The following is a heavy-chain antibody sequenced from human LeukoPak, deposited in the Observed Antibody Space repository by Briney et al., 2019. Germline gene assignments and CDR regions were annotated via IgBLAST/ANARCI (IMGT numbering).Heavy chain of an antibody. CDR3: ARGKRGAPSLYNWFDP. Sequence: EASVKVSCKASGYTFTSYEINWVRQATGQGLEWMGWMNPNSGNTGYAQKFQGRATMTTNTSISTAYMELSSLRSEDTAVYYCARGKRGAPSLYNWFDPWGQGTLVTVSS. J-gene: IGHJ5*02. V-gene: IGHV1-8*01. CDR2: MNPNSGNT. CDR1: GYTFTSYE. D-gene: IGHD3-16*01.